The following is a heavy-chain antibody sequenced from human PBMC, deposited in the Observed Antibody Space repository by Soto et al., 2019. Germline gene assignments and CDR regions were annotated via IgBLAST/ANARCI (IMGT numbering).Heavy chain of an antibody. Sequence: EVQLVESGGGFIQPGGSLRLSCAASGLTFSSYSINWVRQAPGKGLEWVSHIGISGTPVYYADSVKGRFTISRDNGKNSLYLQMNSLRAEDTALYYCARDLPRVEGHMDVWGKGTTVTVSS. J-gene: IGHJ6*03. V-gene: IGHV3-48*01. CDR2: IGISGTPV. CDR3: ARDLPRVEGHMDV. CDR1: GLTFSSYS.